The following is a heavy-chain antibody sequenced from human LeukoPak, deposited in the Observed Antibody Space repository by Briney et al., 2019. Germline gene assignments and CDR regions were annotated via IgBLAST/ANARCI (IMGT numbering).Heavy chain of an antibody. CDR3: ASNDYVWASYT. D-gene: IGHD3-16*01. J-gene: IGHJ4*02. V-gene: IGHV1-2*02. CDR1: GYTFNGLY. CDR2: INSNCGGK. Sequence: GASVEVLCKASGYTFNGLYVQWVRQAPGQGLEWMGCINSNCGGKHYAQEFQGRVTMTRDTSISTAYLELRRLRCDDPGVYYCASNDYVWASYTWGQGTLVTVSS.